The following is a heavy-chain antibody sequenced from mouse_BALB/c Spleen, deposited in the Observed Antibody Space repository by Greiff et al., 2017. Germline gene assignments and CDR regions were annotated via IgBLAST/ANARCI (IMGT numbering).Heavy chain of an antibody. CDR2: ISSGGSYT. V-gene: IGHV5-9-3*01. D-gene: IGHD2-4*01. Sequence: EVQRVESGGGLVKPGGSLKLSCAASGFTFSSYAMSWVRQTPEKRLEWVATISSGGSYTYYPDSVKGRFTISRDNAKNTLYLQMSSLRSEDTAMYYCARTMITTAGGDYYAMDYWGQGTSVTVSS. CDR3: ARTMITTAGGDYYAMDY. J-gene: IGHJ4*01. CDR1: GFTFSSYA.